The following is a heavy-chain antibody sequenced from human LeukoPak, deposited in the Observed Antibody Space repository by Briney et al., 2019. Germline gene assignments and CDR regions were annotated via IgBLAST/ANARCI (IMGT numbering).Heavy chain of an antibody. CDR3: ASYQPLLDKYYFDY. CDR1: GFTFSSYG. CDR2: ISYDGSNK. Sequence: QPGGSLRLSCAASGFTFSSYGMHWVRQAPGKGLEWVAVISYDGSNKYYADSVKGRFTISRDNSKNTLYLQMNSLRAEDTAVYYCASYQPLLDKYYFDYWGQGTLVTVSS. V-gene: IGHV3-30*03. J-gene: IGHJ4*02. D-gene: IGHD2-2*01.